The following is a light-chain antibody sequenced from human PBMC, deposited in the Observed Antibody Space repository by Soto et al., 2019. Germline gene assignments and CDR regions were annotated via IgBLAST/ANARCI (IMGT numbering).Light chain of an antibody. CDR2: EVS. CDR1: SSDVGGYNY. J-gene: IGLJ2*01. V-gene: IGLV2-14*01. Sequence: QSALTQPASVSGSPGQSITISCTGTSSDVGGYNYVSWYQQHPGKAPKLMIYEVSNRPSGVSNRFSGAKSGNPASLTISGLQAEDEADYYCSSYTSSSTYVVFGGGTTVTVL. CDR3: SSYTSSSTYVV.